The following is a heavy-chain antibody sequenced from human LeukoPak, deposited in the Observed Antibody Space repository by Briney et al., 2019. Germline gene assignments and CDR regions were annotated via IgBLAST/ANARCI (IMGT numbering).Heavy chain of an antibody. V-gene: IGHV3-7*01. CDR1: GFTFSSYW. Sequence: GGSLRLSCAASGFTFSSYWMSWVRQAPGQGLEGVANVNQGGSEKHYVDSVKGRFTISRDNAKTSLYLQMNSLRADDTAVYYCASSYYGFWNWGQGTLVTVSS. D-gene: IGHD3-3*01. CDR2: VNQGGSEK. CDR3: ASSYYGFWN. J-gene: IGHJ4*02.